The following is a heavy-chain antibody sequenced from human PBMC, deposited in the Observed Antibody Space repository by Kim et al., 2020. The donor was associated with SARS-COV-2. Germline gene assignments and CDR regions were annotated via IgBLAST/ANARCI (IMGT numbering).Heavy chain of an antibody. D-gene: IGHD1-26*01. J-gene: IGHJ4*02. CDR3: ARARGSYYYYFDY. Sequence: YAASRKAQFTISRDNSKSTVYLQMNSLRDEDTAVYYCARARGSYYYYFDYWGQGTLVTVSS. V-gene: IGHV3-30*07.